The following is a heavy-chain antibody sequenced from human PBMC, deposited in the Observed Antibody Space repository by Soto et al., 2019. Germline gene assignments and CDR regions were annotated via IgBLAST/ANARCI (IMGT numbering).Heavy chain of an antibody. Sequence: ASVKVSCKASGGTFSSYAISWVRQAPGQRLEWMGGIIPIFGTANYAQKFQGRVTITADESTSTAYMELSSLRSEDTAVYYCAINVGVDTAMGPAHYYYYYGMDVWGQGTTVTVSS. CDR2: IIPIFGTA. J-gene: IGHJ6*02. CDR1: GGTFSSYA. D-gene: IGHD5-18*01. V-gene: IGHV1-69*13. CDR3: AINVGVDTAMGPAHYYYYYGMDV.